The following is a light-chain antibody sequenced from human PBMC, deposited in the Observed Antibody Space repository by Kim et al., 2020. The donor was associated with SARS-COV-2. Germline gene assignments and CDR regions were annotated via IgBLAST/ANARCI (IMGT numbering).Light chain of an antibody. CDR1: QSVSTN. Sequence: EMVMTQSPATLSVSPGERATLSCRASQSVSTNLAWYQQKPGQAPRLLIYGASTRATAIPARFSGSGSGTEFTLTISSLQSEDFAVYYCQEYNKWPSYTFGQGTKLEIK. J-gene: IGKJ2*01. V-gene: IGKV3-15*01. CDR2: GAS. CDR3: QEYNKWPSYT.